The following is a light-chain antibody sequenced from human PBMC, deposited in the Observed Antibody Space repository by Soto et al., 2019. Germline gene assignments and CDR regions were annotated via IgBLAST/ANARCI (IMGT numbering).Light chain of an antibody. CDR3: SSDTSSLYV. J-gene: IGLJ1*01. V-gene: IGLV2-14*03. CDR2: DVR. CDR1: SSDVCGYNY. Sequence: QSALTQPASVSGSPGQSITISCTGTSSDVCGYNYVSWYQQHPGKAPKLMIYDVRNRPSGVSNRFSGSKSGNTASLTVSGVQAEEESDYYCSSDTSSLYVFGTGTKVTVL.